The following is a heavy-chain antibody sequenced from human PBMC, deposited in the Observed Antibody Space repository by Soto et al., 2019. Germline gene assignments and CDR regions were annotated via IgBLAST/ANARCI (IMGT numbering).Heavy chain of an antibody. CDR2: ISAYNGNT. J-gene: IGHJ5*02. CDR3: ARDAPPGDYIWGSYRFPKGSWFDP. V-gene: IGHV1-18*01. CDR1: GYTFTSYG. D-gene: IGHD3-16*02. Sequence: ASVKVSCKASGYTFTSYGISWVRQAPGQGLEWMGWISAYNGNTNYAQKLQGRVTMTTDTSTSTAYMELRSLRSDDTAVYYCARDAPPGDYIWGSYRFPKGSWFDPWGQGTLVTVS.